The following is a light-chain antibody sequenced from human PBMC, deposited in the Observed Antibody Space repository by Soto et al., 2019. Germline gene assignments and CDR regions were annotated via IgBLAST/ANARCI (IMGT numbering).Light chain of an antibody. CDR3: QQYGILTLT. J-gene: IGKJ4*01. CDR2: GTS. V-gene: IGKV3-20*01. CDR1: QSVSSNS. Sequence: EIVLTQSPGTLSLSPGERATLSCRASQSVSSNSLAWYQQKPSQAPRLLIYGTSSRATGIPDRFSGSGSGTDFSLTISRLEPEDFAVYYCQQYGILTLTLGGGTKVEIK.